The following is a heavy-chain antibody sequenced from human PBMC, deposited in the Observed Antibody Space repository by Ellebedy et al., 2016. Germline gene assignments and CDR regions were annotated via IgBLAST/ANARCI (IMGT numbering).Heavy chain of an antibody. V-gene: IGHV3-7*03. J-gene: IGHJ4*02. CDR2: IRNDESEK. CDR1: GFTFSTYW. CDR3: ARYGLSGTFDL. D-gene: IGHD3-10*01. Sequence: GESLKISCAASGFTFSTYWMSWVRQAPGKGLEWVANIRNDESEKYFVDSVKGRFTISRDNAKNSVYLQMSSLRVEDTAVYYCARYGLSGTFDLWGQGTPVTVSS.